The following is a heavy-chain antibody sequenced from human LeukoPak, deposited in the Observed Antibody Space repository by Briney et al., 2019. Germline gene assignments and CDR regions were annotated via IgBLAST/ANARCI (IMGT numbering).Heavy chain of an antibody. V-gene: IGHV3-23*01. J-gene: IGHJ4*02. CDR1: GFTFSSYA. CDR2: ISGSGGST. D-gene: IGHD2-15*01. CDR3: AGASPYCSGGHCRLRFDY. Sequence: PGGSLRLSCAASGFTFSSYAMSWVRQAPGKGLEWVSAISGSGGSTYYADSVKGRFTISRDNSKNTLYLQMNSLRAEDTAVYYCAGASPYCSGGHCRLRFDYWGQGTLVTASS.